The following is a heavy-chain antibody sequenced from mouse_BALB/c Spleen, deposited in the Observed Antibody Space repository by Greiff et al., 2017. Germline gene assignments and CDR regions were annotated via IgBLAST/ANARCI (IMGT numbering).Heavy chain of an antibody. CDR1: GYTFTDYN. Sequence: VQLKESGPELVKPGASVKISCKASGYTFTDYNMHWVKQSHGKSLEWIGYIYPYNGGTGYNQKFKSKATLTVDNSSSTAYMELRSLTSEDSAVYYCASKHYRYDEDAMDYWGQGTSVTVSS. V-gene: IGHV1S29*02. CDR2: IYPYNGGT. CDR3: ASKHYRYDEDAMDY. D-gene: IGHD2-14*01. J-gene: IGHJ4*01.